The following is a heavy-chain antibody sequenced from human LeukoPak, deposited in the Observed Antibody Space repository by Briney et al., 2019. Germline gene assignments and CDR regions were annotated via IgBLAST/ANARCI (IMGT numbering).Heavy chain of an antibody. CDR1: GGTFSSYA. Sequence: ASVKVSCKASGGTFSSYAISWVRQAPGQGLKWMGRIIPILGIANYAQKFQGRVTITADKSTSTAYMELSSLRSDDTAVYYCARPSSSWYPSFDYWGQGTLVTVSS. D-gene: IGHD6-13*01. V-gene: IGHV1-69*04. J-gene: IGHJ4*02. CDR3: ARPSSSWYPSFDY. CDR2: IIPILGIA.